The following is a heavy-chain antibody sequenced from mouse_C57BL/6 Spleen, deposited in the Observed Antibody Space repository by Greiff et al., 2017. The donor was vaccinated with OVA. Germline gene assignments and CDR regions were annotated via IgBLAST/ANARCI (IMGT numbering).Heavy chain of an antibody. J-gene: IGHJ1*03. Sequence: QVQLQQSGAELARPGASVKMSCKASGYTFTSYTMHWVKQRPGQGLEWIGYINPSSGYTKYNQKFKDKATLTADKSSSTAYMQLSSLTSEDSAVYYCASGYGSKGYFDVWGTGTTVTVSS. V-gene: IGHV1-4*01. CDR2: INPSSGYT. CDR3: ASGYGSKGYFDV. D-gene: IGHD1-1*01. CDR1: GYTFTSYT.